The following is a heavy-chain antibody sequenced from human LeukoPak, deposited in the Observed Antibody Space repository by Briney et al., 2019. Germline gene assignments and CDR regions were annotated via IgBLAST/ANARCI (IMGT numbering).Heavy chain of an antibody. CDR2: IYYSGST. Sequence: SETLSLTCTVSGGSISSYYWSWIRQPPGKGMEWIGYIYYSGSTNYNPSLKSRVTISVDTSKNQFSLKLSSVTAADTAVYYCARGLYVGLGQYWGQGTLVTVSS. CDR1: GGSISSYY. J-gene: IGHJ4*02. CDR3: ARGLYVGLGQY. V-gene: IGHV4-59*01. D-gene: IGHD3-16*01.